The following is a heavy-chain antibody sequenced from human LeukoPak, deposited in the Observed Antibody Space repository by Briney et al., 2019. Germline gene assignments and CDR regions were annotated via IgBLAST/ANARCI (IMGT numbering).Heavy chain of an antibody. J-gene: IGHJ4*02. CDR1: GFTFSGYY. V-gene: IGHV3-11*06. CDR2: ITSSSAYT. CDR3: ARLHTTYFDY. Sequence: GGSLRLSCAASGFTFSGYYMSWIRQAPGKGLEWVSYITSSSAYTNYADSVKGRFTISRDNAKNSLYLQMNSLRAEDTAVYYCARLHTTYFDYWGQGTLVTVSS. D-gene: IGHD1-26*01.